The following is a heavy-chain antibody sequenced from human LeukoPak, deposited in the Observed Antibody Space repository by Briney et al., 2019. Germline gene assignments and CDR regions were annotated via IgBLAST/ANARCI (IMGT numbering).Heavy chain of an antibody. J-gene: IGHJ3*02. D-gene: IGHD3-16*01. Sequence: GGSLRLSCAASGFTFSSYGMHWVRQAPGKGLEWVAVIWYDGSNKYYADSVKGRFTISRDNSKNTLYLQMNSLRAEDTAVYYCANGVWGRHPDAFDIWGQGTMVTVSS. CDR2: IWYDGSNK. CDR3: ANGVWGRHPDAFDI. CDR1: GFTFSSYG. V-gene: IGHV3-33*06.